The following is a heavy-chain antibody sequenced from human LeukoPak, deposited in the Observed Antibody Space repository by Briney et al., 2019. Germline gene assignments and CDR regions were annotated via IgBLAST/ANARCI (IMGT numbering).Heavy chain of an antibody. CDR3: YYGSGSIYPTGSYYYYGMDV. V-gene: IGHV1-2*02. D-gene: IGHD3-10*01. J-gene: IGHJ6*02. CDR2: INPNSGGT. Sequence: GASVKVSCKASGYTFTGYFMHWVRQAPGQGPEWMGWINPNSGGTNYAQKFQGRVIMTRDTSTSTAYMELSRLKSDDTAVYYCYYGSGSIYPTGSYYYYGMDVWGQGTTVTVSS. CDR1: GYTFTGYF.